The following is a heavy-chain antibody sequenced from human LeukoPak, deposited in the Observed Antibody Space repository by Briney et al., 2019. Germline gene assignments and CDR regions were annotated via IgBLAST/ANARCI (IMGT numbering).Heavy chain of an antibody. Sequence: PSETLSLTCTVSGGSINSYYWSWIRQPPGKGLEWIGYINYSGSTNYNPSLKSRITISVDTSKNQVSLKLSSVTAADTAVYYCARVSMGESMAVAEGQFDYWGQGTLVTVSS. D-gene: IGHD6-19*01. V-gene: IGHV4-59*01. CDR2: INYSGST. CDR1: GGSINSYY. J-gene: IGHJ4*02. CDR3: ARVSMGESMAVAEGQFDY.